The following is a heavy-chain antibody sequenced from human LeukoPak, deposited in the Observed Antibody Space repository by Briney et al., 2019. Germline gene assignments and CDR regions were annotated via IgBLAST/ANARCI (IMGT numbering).Heavy chain of an antibody. Sequence: PGGSLRLSCAAAGFTFSSYAMHWVRQAPGKGLEYVSAISSNGGSTYYANSVKGRFTISRDNSKNTLYLQMGSLRAEDTAVYYCAKASGGIYFDYYMDVWGKGTTVTISS. CDR3: AKASGGIYFDYYMDV. V-gene: IGHV3-64*01. CDR1: GFTFSSYA. CDR2: ISSNGGST. J-gene: IGHJ6*03. D-gene: IGHD3-16*01.